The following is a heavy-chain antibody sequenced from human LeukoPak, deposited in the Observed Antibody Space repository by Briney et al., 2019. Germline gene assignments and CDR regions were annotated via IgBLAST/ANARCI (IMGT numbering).Heavy chain of an antibody. CDR3: ARAMGMGVVPAAILLDY. Sequence: SVKVSCKASGGTFSSYTISWVRQAPGQGLEWMGRIIPILGTANYAQKFQGRVTITADKSTSTAYMELSSLRSEDTAVYYCARAMGMGVVPAAILLDYWGQGTLVTVSS. J-gene: IGHJ4*02. CDR2: IIPILGTA. CDR1: GGTFSSYT. D-gene: IGHD2-2*02. V-gene: IGHV1-69*08.